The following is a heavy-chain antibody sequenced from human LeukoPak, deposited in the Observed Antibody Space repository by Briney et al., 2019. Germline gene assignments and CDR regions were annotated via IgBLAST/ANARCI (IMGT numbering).Heavy chain of an antibody. CDR3: ARDSFVAALGFDY. CDR2: IKQDGSEK. CDR1: GFTFSSSA. D-gene: IGHD6-6*01. V-gene: IGHV3-7*01. J-gene: IGHJ4*02. Sequence: GGSLRLSCAASGFTFSSSAMSWVRQAPGKGLEWVANIKQDGSEKYYVDSVKGRFTISRDNAKNSLYLQMNSLRAEDTAVYYCARDSFVAALGFDYWGQGTLVTVSS.